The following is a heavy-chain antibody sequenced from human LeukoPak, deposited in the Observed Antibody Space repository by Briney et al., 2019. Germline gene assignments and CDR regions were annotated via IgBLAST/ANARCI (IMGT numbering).Heavy chain of an antibody. D-gene: IGHD3-22*01. V-gene: IGHV4-61*02. CDR2: IYTSGNI. Sequence: SETLSLTCTVSGDSVSSDNYYWSWIRQPAGKGLEWIGRIYTSGNINYNPSLKGRVTISVDTSKNQFSLKLSSVTAADTAVYYCAGEHGFDSSGYYFSHHWGQGTLVTVSS. CDR1: GDSVSSDNYY. J-gene: IGHJ5*02. CDR3: AGEHGFDSSGYYFSHH.